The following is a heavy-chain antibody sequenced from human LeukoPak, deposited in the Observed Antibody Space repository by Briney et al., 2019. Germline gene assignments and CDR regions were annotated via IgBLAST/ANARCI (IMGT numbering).Heavy chain of an antibody. D-gene: IGHD6-19*01. V-gene: IGHV3-23*01. CDR2: ITGSGGAT. Sequence: GGSLRLSCAVSGFTFSSYAMSWVGQASGKGLEWVSVITGSGGATYYADSVKGRFTISRDNSKNMVYLQISSLRAADTAVYYCAKASSAWYHFDSWGQGALVTVSS. J-gene: IGHJ4*02. CDR3: AKASSAWYHFDS. CDR1: GFTFSSYA.